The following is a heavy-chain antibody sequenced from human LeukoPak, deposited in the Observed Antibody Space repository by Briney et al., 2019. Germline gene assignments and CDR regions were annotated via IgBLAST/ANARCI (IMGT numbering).Heavy chain of an antibody. D-gene: IGHD5-18*01. CDR3: AGRITGYSSGYVY. CDR2: ISGSAHKI. Sequence: GGSLRLSCVGSGFTFSNYAMSWVRQAPGKGLDWVSVISGSAHKIRYADSVKGRFTISRDNSENTVYLQMNNLRAEDTAIYYCAGRITGYSSGYVYWGQGTLVTVSS. J-gene: IGHJ4*02. V-gene: IGHV3-23*01. CDR1: GFTFSNYA.